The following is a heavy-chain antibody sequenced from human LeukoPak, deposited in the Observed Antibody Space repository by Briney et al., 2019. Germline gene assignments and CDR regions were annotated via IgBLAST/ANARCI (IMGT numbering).Heavy chain of an antibody. CDR3: AKCSSGWYTCEGYLDY. Sequence: ASVKVSCKASGYTFNGYYMHWVRQAPGQGLEWMGWINPNSGGTNYAQKFQGRVTMTRDTSISTAYLQWSSLKASDTAMYYCAKCSSGWYTCEGYLDYWGQGTLVTVSS. CDR2: INPNSGGT. V-gene: IGHV1-2*02. J-gene: IGHJ4*02. D-gene: IGHD6-19*01. CDR1: GYTFNGYY.